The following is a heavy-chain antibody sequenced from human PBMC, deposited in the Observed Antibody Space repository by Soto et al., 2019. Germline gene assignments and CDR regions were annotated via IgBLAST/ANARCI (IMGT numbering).Heavy chain of an antibody. V-gene: IGHV1-69*02. CDR2: IIPMPGIS. Sequence: QVQLVQSGAEVKKPGSAVKVSCKDSGGTFSTYSMFCVRQAPGQGLEWMGRIIPMPGISNYAQKFQGRVTSSADKSTGTAYMELSSLRSEDTALYYCTIGSWSGEVFDIWGQGTMVTVSS. D-gene: IGHD2-21*01. CDR3: TIGSWSGEVFDI. CDR1: GGTFSTYS. J-gene: IGHJ3*02.